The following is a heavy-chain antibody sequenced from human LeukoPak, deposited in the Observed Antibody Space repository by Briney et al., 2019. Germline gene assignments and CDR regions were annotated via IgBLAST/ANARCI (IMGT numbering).Heavy chain of an antibody. CDR1: GFTFSSYS. CDR3: ARAAPDIVATIEAFDI. J-gene: IGHJ3*02. CDR2: ISSSSSYI. Sequence: PGGSLRLSCAASGFTFSSYSMNWVRQAPGKGLEWVSSISSSSSYIYYADSVKGRFTISRDNAKNSLYLQMNSLRAEDTAVYYCARAAPDIVATIEAFDIWGQGTMVTVSS. V-gene: IGHV3-21*01. D-gene: IGHD5-12*01.